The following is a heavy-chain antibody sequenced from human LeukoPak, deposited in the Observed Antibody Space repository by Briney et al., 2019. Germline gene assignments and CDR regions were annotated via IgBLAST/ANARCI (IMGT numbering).Heavy chain of an antibody. CDR2: INPNSGGT. D-gene: IGHD4-17*01. V-gene: IGHV1-2*02. Sequence: ASVTVSCKASGYTFTGYYMHWVRQAPGQGLEWMGWINPNSGGTNYAQKFQGRVTMTRDTSIRTAYMELSRPRSDDTAVYYCARGGIAGAGNHDYGDYRADYWGQGTLVTVSS. CDR3: ARGGIAGAGNHDYGDYRADY. CDR1: GYTFTGYY. J-gene: IGHJ4*02.